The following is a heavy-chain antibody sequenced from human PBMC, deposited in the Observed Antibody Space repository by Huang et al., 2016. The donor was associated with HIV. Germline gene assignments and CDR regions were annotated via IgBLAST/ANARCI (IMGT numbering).Heavy chain of an antibody. CDR1: GFSFDSYS. CDR3: VRDAGGKNF. V-gene: IGHV3-48*01. Sequence: VQLVESGGGLVRPGGSLRLSCAASGFSFDSYSMTWVRQAPGKTLEWLAYIISSCGNIYNADSVKGRFTISRDNARNSLFLQLSSLRVEDTAVYHCVRDAGGKNFWGQGTLVSVSS. J-gene: IGHJ4*02. D-gene: IGHD1-26*01. CDR2: IISSCGNI.